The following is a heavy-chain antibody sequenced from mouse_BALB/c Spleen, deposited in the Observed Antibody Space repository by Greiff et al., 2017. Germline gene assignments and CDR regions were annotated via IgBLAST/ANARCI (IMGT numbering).Heavy chain of an antibody. Sequence: EVKLMESGGGLVQPGGSLKLSCAASGFTFSSYGMSWVRQTPDKRLELVATINSNGGSTYYPDSVKGRFTISRDNAKNTLYLQMSSLKSEDTAMYYCASYYRYDGFAYWGQGTLVTVSA. CDR1: GFTFSSYG. D-gene: IGHD2-14*01. CDR2: INSNGGST. J-gene: IGHJ3*01. V-gene: IGHV5-6-3*01. CDR3: ASYYRYDGFAY.